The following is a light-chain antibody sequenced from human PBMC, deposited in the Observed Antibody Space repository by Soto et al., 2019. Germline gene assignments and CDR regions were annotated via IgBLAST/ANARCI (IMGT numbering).Light chain of an antibody. CDR3: AAWDDSLNSYV. V-gene: IGLV1-44*01. CDR1: SFNIGTYN. CDR2: SND. J-gene: IGLJ1*01. Sequence: QSVLTQPTSVSGTPGQRVTISCSGSSFNIGTYNVNWYQQLPGTAPKLLVYSNDQRPSGVPDRFSGSKSGTSASLAISGLQSEDEADYYCAAWDDSLNSYVFVIGTMVTVL.